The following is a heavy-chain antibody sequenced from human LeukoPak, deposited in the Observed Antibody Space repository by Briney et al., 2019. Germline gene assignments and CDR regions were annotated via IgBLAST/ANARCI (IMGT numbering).Heavy chain of an antibody. Sequence: PSETLSLTCTVSGGPISGYYWSWIRQPPGKGLEWIGYIYYSGTTNYNPSLKSRVTISVDTSKNQFSLKLSSVTAADTAVYHCARDRRGSSALDYWGQGTLVTVSS. CDR2: IYYSGTT. D-gene: IGHD2-2*01. V-gene: IGHV4-59*01. CDR3: ARDRRGSSALDY. J-gene: IGHJ4*02. CDR1: GGPISGYY.